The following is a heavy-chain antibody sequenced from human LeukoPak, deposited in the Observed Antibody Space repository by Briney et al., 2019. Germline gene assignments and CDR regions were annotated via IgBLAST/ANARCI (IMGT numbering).Heavy chain of an antibody. D-gene: IGHD3-22*01. CDR1: GYTFTSYD. CDR2: MNPNSGNT. Sequence: ASVKVSCKASGYTFTSYDINWVRQATGQGLEWMGWMNPNSGNTGYAQKFQGRVTISTDESTTTAYMELSSLRSEDTAVYYCAKELYYYDSAGYQGYWGQGTLVTVSS. V-gene: IGHV1-8*03. CDR3: AKELYYYDSAGYQGY. J-gene: IGHJ4*02.